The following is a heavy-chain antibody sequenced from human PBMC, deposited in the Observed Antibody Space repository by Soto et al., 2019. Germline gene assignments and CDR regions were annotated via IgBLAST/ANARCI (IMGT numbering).Heavy chain of an antibody. CDR2: SNAGNGNT. CDR3: SRLSVAAAGNWFDP. J-gene: IGHJ5*02. V-gene: IGHV1-3*01. Sequence: QVQLVQSGAEVKKPGASVKVSCKASGYTFTSYAMHWVRQAPGQRLERMGWSNAGNGNTKYSQKFQGRLTITRDNSASTDYMVLSSLRSEDTAVYYCSRLSVAAAGNWFDPWGQGTLVTVSS. CDR1: GYTFTSYA. D-gene: IGHD6-13*01.